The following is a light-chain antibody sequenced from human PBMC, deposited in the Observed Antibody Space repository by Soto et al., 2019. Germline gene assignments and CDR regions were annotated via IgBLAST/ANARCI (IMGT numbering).Light chain of an antibody. V-gene: IGLV2-8*01. Sequence: QSALTQPPSASGSPGQSVTISCTGTRSDVGGYNSVSWYQQHPGKAPKLMIYEVNKRPSGVPDRFSASKSDSTASLTVSGLQAEDEAHYYCSSYAGSKNVVFGGGTKLTVL. CDR2: EVN. J-gene: IGLJ2*01. CDR3: SSYAGSKNVV. CDR1: RSDVGGYNS.